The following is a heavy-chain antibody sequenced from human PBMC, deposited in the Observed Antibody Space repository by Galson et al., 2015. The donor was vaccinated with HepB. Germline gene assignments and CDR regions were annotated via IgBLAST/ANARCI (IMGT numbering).Heavy chain of an antibody. Sequence: SLRLSCAATGFIFDDYVMSWVRQVPGKGLEWVSGINWNGGDTDYADSVKGRFTISRDNAENSLYLQMNSLRAEDTALYYCARDETTMARGVIHKWYSGYWGQGILVTVSS. CDR2: INWNGGDT. J-gene: IGHJ4*02. D-gene: IGHD3-10*01. V-gene: IGHV3-20*04. CDR3: ARDETTMARGVIHKWYSGY. CDR1: GFIFDDYV.